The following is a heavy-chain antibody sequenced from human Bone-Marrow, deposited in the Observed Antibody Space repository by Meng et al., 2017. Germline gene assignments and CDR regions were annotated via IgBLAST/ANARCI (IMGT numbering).Heavy chain of an antibody. V-gene: IGHV3-11*01. J-gene: IGHJ4*02. CDR2: IGNSGSNI. D-gene: IGHD3-22*01. CDR3: VRAPHFYDSIGYYRKYYFDY. CDR1: GFTFSDYY. Sequence: GGSLRLSCAASGFTFSDYYMSWIRQAPGKGLEWVSYIGNSGSNIYYTDSVKGRFTISRDNAKNSMYLQMNSLRAEDTAVYYCVRAPHFYDSIGYYRKYYFDYWGQGTLVTVSS.